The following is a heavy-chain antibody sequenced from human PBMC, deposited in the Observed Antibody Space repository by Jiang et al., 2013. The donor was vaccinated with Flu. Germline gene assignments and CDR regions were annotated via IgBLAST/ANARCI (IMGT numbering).Heavy chain of an antibody. CDR3: AHRRDHRSNWDVGYFDY. Sequence: KPTQTLTLTCTFSGFSLSTPLVGVAWIRQPPGKALEWLGVIYWDDDKRYSPSLKSRLTITKDTSKNQVVLTMAYMDPEDTATYYCAHRRDHRSNWDVGYFDYVGPRDALVTVSS. CDR2: IYWDDDK. V-gene: IGHV2-5*02. CDR1: GFSLSTPLVG. J-gene: IGHJ4*03. D-gene: IGHD1-1*01.